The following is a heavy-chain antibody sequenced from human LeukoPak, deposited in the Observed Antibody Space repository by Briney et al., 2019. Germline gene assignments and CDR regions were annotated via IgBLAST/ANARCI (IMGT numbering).Heavy chain of an antibody. CDR1: DDSISSHY. CDR2: IYYGRSA. V-gene: IGHV4-59*08. J-gene: IGHJ4*02. D-gene: IGHD2-15*01. Sequence: SETLSLTCTVSDDSISSHYWNWIRQPPGKGLEWIGYIYYGRSANYNPSLKSRVTISLDTSKNQFSLRLNSVTAADTAVYFCARSGLCSGGSCYATGLFDYWGQGTLVTVSS. CDR3: ARSGLCSGGSCYATGLFDY.